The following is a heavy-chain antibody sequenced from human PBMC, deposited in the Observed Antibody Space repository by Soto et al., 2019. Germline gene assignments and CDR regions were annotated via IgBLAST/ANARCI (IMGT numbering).Heavy chain of an antibody. V-gene: IGHV1-69*01. Sequence: QVQLVQSGAEVKKPGSSVKVSCKASGGTFSSYAISWVRQAPGQGLEWMGGIIPIFGTANYAQKLQGRVTITADETTSPVYRQRSSLRSEDTAVYYCAGGTLGYCSGGSCYPPRGPTDPYYYCYGMDVWGQGTTVTGSS. D-gene: IGHD2-15*01. CDR2: IIPIFGTA. CDR1: GGTFSSYA. CDR3: AGGTLGYCSGGSCYPPRGPTDPYYYCYGMDV. J-gene: IGHJ6*02.